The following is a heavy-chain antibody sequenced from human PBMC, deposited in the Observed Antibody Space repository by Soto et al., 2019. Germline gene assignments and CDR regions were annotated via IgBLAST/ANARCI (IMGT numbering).Heavy chain of an antibody. D-gene: IGHD1-26*01. CDR1: XGSISSYY. V-gene: IGHV4-59*08. J-gene: IGHJ4*02. CDR3: AILLGSAVGATSYDF. Sequence: PSETLSLTCTASXGSISSYYWSWIRQPPGKGLEWIGYIYYSGTTNYNPSLKSRVTISVDTSKNQFSLKLSSVTAADTAVYYCAILLGSAVGATSYDFWGQGTLVTVSS. CDR2: IYYSGTT.